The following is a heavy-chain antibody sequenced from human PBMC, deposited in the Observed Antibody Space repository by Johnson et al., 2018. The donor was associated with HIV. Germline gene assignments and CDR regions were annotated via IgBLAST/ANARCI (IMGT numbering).Heavy chain of an antibody. CDR3: ARERYYYDSSGYYYERNAFDI. CDR2: IKQDGSEK. CDR1: GFTFSSYG. V-gene: IGHV3-7*03. J-gene: IGHJ3*02. D-gene: IGHD3-22*01. Sequence: VQLVESGGGVVQPGRSLRLSCAASGFTFSSYGMHWVRQAPGKGLEWVANIKQDGSEKYYVDSVKGRFTISRDNAKNSLYLQMNSLRAEDTAVYYCARERYYYDSSGYYYERNAFDIWGQGTMVTVSS.